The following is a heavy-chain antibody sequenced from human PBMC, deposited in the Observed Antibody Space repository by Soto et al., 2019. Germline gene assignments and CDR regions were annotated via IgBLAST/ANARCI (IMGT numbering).Heavy chain of an antibody. V-gene: IGHV1-69*04. J-gene: IGHJ5*02. Sequence: SVKVSCKASGGTFSSYTISWVRQAPGQGLEWMGRIIPILGIANYAQKFQGRVTITADKSTSTAYMELSRLRSDDTAVYYCAREFGLGSSSHWFDPWGQGTLVTVSS. CDR1: GGTFSSYT. CDR2: IIPILGIA. CDR3: AREFGLGSSSHWFDP. D-gene: IGHD6-6*01.